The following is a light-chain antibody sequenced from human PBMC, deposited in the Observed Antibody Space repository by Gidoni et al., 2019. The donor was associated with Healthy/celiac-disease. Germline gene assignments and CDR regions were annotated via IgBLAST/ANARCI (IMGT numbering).Light chain of an antibody. CDR1: QSISSW. CDR2: KVP. CDR3: QQFNSYPYT. J-gene: IGKJ2*01. Sequence: DIQMTQSPSTLSASVGYRVTITCRASQSISSWLAWYQQKPGKAPNLLIYKVPSLESGVPSRFSGSGSGTEFTLTISSLQPDDFATYYCQQFNSYPYTFGQGSKLEI. V-gene: IGKV1-5*03.